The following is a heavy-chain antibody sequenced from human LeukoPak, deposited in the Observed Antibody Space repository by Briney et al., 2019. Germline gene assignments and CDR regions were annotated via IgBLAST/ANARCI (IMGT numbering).Heavy chain of an antibody. CDR3: ARYDFSYMDV. J-gene: IGHJ6*03. CDR1: GGSISSYY. Sequence: SETLSLTCTVSGGSISSYYWSWLRQPPGKGLEWIGHIYYSGNTNYNPSLRSRVTIAVDMSKNQFSLKLSSVTAADTAVYYCARYDFSYMDVWGKGTTVTVSS. V-gene: IGHV4-59*01. D-gene: IGHD3-3*01. CDR2: IYYSGNT.